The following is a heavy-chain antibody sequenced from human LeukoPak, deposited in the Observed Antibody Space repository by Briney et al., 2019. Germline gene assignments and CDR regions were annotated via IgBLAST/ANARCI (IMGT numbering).Heavy chain of an antibody. CDR2: IYTSGST. Sequence: SETLSLTCSVSGVSITSGSYYWSWIRQPAGKGLEWIGRIYTSGSTNYNPSLKSRVTMSVDTSKNQFSLKLSSVTAADTAVYYCARDREVRGANHYYYYYMDVWGKGTTVTVSS. D-gene: IGHD3-10*01. J-gene: IGHJ6*03. V-gene: IGHV4-61*02. CDR1: GVSITSGSYY. CDR3: ARDREVRGANHYYYYYMDV.